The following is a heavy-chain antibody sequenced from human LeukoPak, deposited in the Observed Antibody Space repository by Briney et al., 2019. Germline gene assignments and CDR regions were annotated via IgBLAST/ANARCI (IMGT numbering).Heavy chain of an antibody. D-gene: IGHD6-19*01. J-gene: IGHJ6*03. CDR2: INPNSGGT. V-gene: IGHV1-2*02. CDR3: ARGVAVTGTPVYYMDV. CDR1: GYMFAGYY. Sequence: GASVKVSCKASGYMFAGYYMHWVRQAPGQGLEWMGWINPNSGGTNYAQKFQGRVTMTRDTSISTAYMDLNRLRSDDTAVYYCARGVAVTGTPVYYMDVWGKGTTVTVSS.